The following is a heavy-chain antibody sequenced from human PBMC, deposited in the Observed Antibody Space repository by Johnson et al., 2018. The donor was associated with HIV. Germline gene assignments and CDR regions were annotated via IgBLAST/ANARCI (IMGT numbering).Heavy chain of an antibody. CDR2: ISRSGTNI. J-gene: IGHJ3*02. CDR3: ARASSSWYEDAFDI. CDR1: GFTFSDYN. Sequence: QVQLVESGGGLVKPGGSLRLSCATSGFTFSDYNMNWIRQAPGKGLEWLSYISRSGTNIYYVDSVKGRFTISRDNANNSLHLQMNSLRAEDTAVYYFARASSSWYEDAFDICGQGTMVTVSS. D-gene: IGHD6-13*01. V-gene: IGHV3-11*04.